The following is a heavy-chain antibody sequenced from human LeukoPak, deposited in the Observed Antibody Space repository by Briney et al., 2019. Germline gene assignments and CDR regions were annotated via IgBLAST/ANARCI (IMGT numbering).Heavy chain of an antibody. CDR2: INSDGSST. CDR1: GFTFSSYW. D-gene: IGHD6-19*01. Sequence: GGSLRLSCAASGFTFSSYWMPWVRHAPGKGLVWVSRINSDGSSTIYADSVKGRFTISRDNAKNTLYLQMNSLRAEDTAVYYCAREGRIAVVGTRNGGWFDPWGQGTLVTVSS. CDR3: AREGRIAVVGTRNGGWFDP. V-gene: IGHV3-74*01. J-gene: IGHJ5*02.